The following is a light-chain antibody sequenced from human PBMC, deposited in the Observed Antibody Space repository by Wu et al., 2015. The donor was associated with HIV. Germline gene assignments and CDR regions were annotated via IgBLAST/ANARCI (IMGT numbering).Light chain of an antibody. CDR1: QSISSY. CDR3: QQTCGSLPT. CDR2: GAF. V-gene: IGKV1-39*01. Sequence: DIKMTQSPSSLSASVGDRITITCRASQSISSYLNWYQHKPGQAPKLLIYGAFNLQSGVPSRFSGTASGTDFTLTIRSLQPDDFATYFCQQTCGSLPTFGGGTKVDI. J-gene: IGKJ4*01.